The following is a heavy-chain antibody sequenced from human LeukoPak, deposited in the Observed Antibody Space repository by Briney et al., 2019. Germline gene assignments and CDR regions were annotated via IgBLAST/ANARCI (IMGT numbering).Heavy chain of an antibody. D-gene: IGHD3-22*01. CDR2: IIPILGIA. V-gene: IGHV1-69*04. CDR3: ARATHYYDSSGYYYQLPFDY. J-gene: IGHJ4*02. CDR1: GGTFSSYA. Sequence: ASVKVSCKASGGTFSSYAISRVRQAPGQGLEWMGRIIPILGIANYAQKFQGRVTITADKSTSTAYMELSSLRSEDTAVYYCARATHYYDSSGYYYQLPFDYWGQGTLVTVSS.